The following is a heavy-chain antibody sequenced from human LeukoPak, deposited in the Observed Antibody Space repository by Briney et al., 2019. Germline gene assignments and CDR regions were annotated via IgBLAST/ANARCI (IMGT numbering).Heavy chain of an antibody. J-gene: IGHJ4*02. CDR2: ISSSGSTI. CDR1: GFTFSSYG. CDR3: ARSGGYYDSIGPFDY. D-gene: IGHD3-22*01. Sequence: GGSLRLSCAASGFTFSSYGMSWVRQAPGKGLEWVSYISSSGSTIYYADSVKGRFTISRDNAKNSLYLQMNSLRAEDTAVYYCARSGGYYDSIGPFDYWGQGTLVTVSS. V-gene: IGHV3-48*04.